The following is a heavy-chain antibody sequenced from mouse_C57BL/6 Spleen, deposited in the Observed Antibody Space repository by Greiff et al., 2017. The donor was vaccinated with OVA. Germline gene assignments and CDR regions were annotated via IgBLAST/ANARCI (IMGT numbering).Heavy chain of an antibody. J-gene: IGHJ1*03. V-gene: IGHV8-12*01. CDR2: IYWDDDK. Sequence: QVTLKECGPGILQSSQTLSLTCSFSGFSLSTSGMGVSWIRQPSGKGLEWLAHIYWDDDKRYNPSLKSRLTISKDTSRNQVFLKITSVDTADTATYYCARRALTTVVAEDWYFDVWGTGTTVTVSS. CDR3: ARRALTTVVAEDWYFDV. D-gene: IGHD1-1*01. CDR1: GFSLSTSGMG.